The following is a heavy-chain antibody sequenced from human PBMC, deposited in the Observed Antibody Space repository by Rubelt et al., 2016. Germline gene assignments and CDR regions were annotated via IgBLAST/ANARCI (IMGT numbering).Heavy chain of an antibody. V-gene: IGHV1-69*04. CDR2: IFPTLGIA. D-gene: IGHD5-24*01. Sequence: QVQLVQSGAEVKKPGSSVKVSCKASGGTFSSYAISWVRQAPGQGLEWMGRIFPTLGIANYAQKVQGSVTITADKSTSTAYMELSSRRSEDTAVYYCARDGYNDIWGFFDYWGQGTLVTVSS. J-gene: IGHJ4*02. CDR1: GGTFSSYA. CDR3: ARDGYNDIWGFFDY.